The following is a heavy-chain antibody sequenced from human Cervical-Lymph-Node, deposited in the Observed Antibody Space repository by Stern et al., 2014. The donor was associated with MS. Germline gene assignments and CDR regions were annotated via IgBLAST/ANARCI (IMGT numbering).Heavy chain of an antibody. Sequence: QVQLXXXGAEVKKPGSSVKVSCKASGGTFSSYAISWVRQAPGQGLEXXGGIIPIFGTANGAKKFQGRVTITADESTSTAYMELSSLRSEDTAVYYCAREGVAGIYYYYGMDVWGQGTTVTVSS. J-gene: IGHJ6*02. CDR2: IIPIFGTA. CDR3: AREGVAGIYYYYGMDV. D-gene: IGHD6-19*01. V-gene: IGHV1-69*01. CDR1: GGTFSSYA.